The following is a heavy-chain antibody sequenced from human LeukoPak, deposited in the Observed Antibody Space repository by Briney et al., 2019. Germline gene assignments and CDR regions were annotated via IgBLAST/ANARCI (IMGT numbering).Heavy chain of an antibody. V-gene: IGHV1-18*01. CDR2: ISAYNGNT. CDR1: GYTFTSYG. J-gene: IGHJ6*03. CDR3: ARCRSLLVSDYYHYMDV. D-gene: IGHD3-9*01. Sequence: ASVKVSCKASGYTFTSYGISRVRQAPGQGLEWMRWISAYNGNTNYAQKLQGRVTMTTDTSTSTAYMELSSLRSEDTAVYYCARCRSLLVSDYYHYMDVWGKGTTVTVSS.